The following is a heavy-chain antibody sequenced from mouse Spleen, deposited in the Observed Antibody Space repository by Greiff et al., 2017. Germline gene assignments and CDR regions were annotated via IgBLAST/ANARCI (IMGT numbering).Heavy chain of an antibody. CDR2: FYPGSGSI. V-gene: IGHV1-62-2*01. J-gene: IGHJ2*01. CDR1: GYTFTEYT. D-gene: IGHD2-5*01. CDR3: ARHEGYSNYGYYFDY. Sequence: QVQLKESGAELVKPGASVKLSCKASGYTFTEYTIHWVKQRSGQGLEWIGWFYPGSGSIKYNEKFKDKATLTADKSSSTVYMELSRLTSEDSAVYFCARHEGYSNYGYYFDYWGQGTTLTVSS.